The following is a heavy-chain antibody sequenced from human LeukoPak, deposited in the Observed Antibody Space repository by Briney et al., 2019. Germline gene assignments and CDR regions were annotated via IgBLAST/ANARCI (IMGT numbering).Heavy chain of an antibody. CDR1: GYSFTSYW. CDR2: IYPGDSDT. D-gene: IGHD3-3*01. Sequence: GESLQISCKGSGYSFTSYWIGWVRQMPGKGLEWMGIIYPGDSDTRYSPSFQGQVTISADKSISTAYLQWSSLKASDTAMYYCARHASSTMSSGYYPGDYWGQGTLVTVSS. V-gene: IGHV5-51*01. J-gene: IGHJ4*02. CDR3: ARHASSTMSSGYYPGDY.